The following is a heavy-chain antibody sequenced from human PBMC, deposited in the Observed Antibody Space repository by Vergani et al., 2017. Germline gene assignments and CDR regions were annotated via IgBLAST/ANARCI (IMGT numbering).Heavy chain of an antibody. D-gene: IGHD6-13*01. Sequence: QVQLVESGGGVVQPGRSLRLSCAASGFTFSSYGMHWVRQAPGKGLEWVAVISYDGSNKYYADSVKGRFTISRDNSKNTLYLQMNSLRAEDTAVYYCARGYGSSWYHWGQGTLVTVSS. CDR3: ARGYGSSWYH. V-gene: IGHV3-30*03. J-gene: IGHJ4*02. CDR1: GFTFSSYG. CDR2: ISYDGSNK.